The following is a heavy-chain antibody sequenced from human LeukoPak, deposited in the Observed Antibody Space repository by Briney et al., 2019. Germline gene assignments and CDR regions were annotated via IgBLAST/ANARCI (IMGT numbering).Heavy chain of an antibody. J-gene: IGHJ1*01. CDR1: GFTFSNAW. D-gene: IGHD1-26*01. CDR3: TTAQYSGNYYGHFQH. Sequence: GGSLRLSCAASGFTFSNAWMSWVRQAPGKGLEWVGRIKSKTDGGTTDYGAPVKGRFTISRDDSKNTLYLQMNSLKTEDTAVYYCTTAQYSGNYYGHFQHWGQGTLVTVSS. V-gene: IGHV3-15*01. CDR2: IKSKTDGGTT.